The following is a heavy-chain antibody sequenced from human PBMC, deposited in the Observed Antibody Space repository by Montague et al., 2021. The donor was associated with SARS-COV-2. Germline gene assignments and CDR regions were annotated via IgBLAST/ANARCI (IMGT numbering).Heavy chain of an antibody. CDR3: ARDFYDTSDYFQGTFDV. Sequence: SETLSLTCSVSGVSVNNYYWAWIRQTPEKGLEWIGYIYYTGSTNYNPSLRNRITISIDTSANQFSLKLRSVTPADMAVYYCARDFYDTSDYFQGTFDVWGHGTVVSVSS. J-gene: IGHJ3*01. CDR1: GVSVNNYY. CDR2: IYYTGST. D-gene: IGHD3-22*01. V-gene: IGHV4-59*02.